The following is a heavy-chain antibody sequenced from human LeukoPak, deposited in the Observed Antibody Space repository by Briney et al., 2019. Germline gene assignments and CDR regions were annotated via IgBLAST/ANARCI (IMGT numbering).Heavy chain of an antibody. J-gene: IGHJ4*02. CDR1: GFTFSSYA. V-gene: IGHV3-43*02. CDR3: AKDIGFDYDSSGYVLGY. Sequence: PGGSLRLSCAASGFTFSSYAMNWVRQAPGKGLEWFSLIRGDGGSTYYADSVKGRFTISRDNSKNSLYLQMNSLRTEDTALYYCAKDIGFDYDSSGYVLGYWGQGTLVTVSS. CDR2: IRGDGGST. D-gene: IGHD3-22*01.